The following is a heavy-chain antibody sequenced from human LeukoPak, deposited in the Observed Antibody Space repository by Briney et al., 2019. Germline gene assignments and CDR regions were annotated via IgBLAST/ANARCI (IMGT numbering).Heavy chain of an antibody. CDR3: ARGSYYYDSSGYYYLDY. V-gene: IGHV3-23*01. Sequence: GGSLRLSCAASGFTFSSSAMSWVRQAPGKGLEWVSTISGSDSSTYYADSVKGRFTISRDNAKNTLYLQMNSLRAEDTAVYYCARGSYYYDSSGYYYLDYWGQGTLVTVSS. CDR2: ISGSDSST. CDR1: GFTFSSSA. J-gene: IGHJ4*02. D-gene: IGHD3-22*01.